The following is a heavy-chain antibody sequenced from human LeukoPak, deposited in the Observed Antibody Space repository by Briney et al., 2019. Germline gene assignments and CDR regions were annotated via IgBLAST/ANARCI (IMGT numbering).Heavy chain of an antibody. Sequence: SETLSLTCTVSGGSVSSGRYYWSWIRQHPGKGLEWIGYIYYSGSTHYNPSLKSRVTISVDTSKNQFSLKLSSVTAADTAVYYCARYQLLYETFDYWGQGTLVTVSS. CDR2: IYYSGST. D-gene: IGHD2-2*02. J-gene: IGHJ4*02. V-gene: IGHV4-31*03. CDR1: GGSVSSGRYY. CDR3: ARYQLLYETFDY.